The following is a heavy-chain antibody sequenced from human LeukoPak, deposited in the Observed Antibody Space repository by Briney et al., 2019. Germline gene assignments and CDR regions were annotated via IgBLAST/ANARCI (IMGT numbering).Heavy chain of an antibody. D-gene: IGHD3-22*01. CDR3: ARSRTEYYYDSSGYPDY. J-gene: IGHJ4*02. CDR1: GYSFTSYW. CDR2: IYPGDSDT. V-gene: IGHV5-51*01. Sequence: GESLKISCKGSGYSFTSYWIGWVRQMPGEGLEGMGIIYPGDSDTRYSPSFQGQVTISADKSISTAYLQWSSLKASDTAMYYCARSRTEYYYDSSGYPDYWGQGTLVTVSS.